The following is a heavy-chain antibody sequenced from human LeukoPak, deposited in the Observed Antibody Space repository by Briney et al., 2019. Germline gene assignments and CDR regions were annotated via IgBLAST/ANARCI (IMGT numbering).Heavy chain of an antibody. V-gene: IGHV3-53*01. CDR1: GFTVSSNY. Sequence: PGGSPRLSCAASGFTVSSNYMSWVRQAPGKGLGWVSVIFSGGSTYYADSVKGRFTISRDNSKNTLYLQMNSLRVEDTAVYYCARGGDGYNILFDYWGQGTLVTVSS. CDR2: IFSGGST. J-gene: IGHJ4*02. D-gene: IGHD5-24*01. CDR3: ARGGDGYNILFDY.